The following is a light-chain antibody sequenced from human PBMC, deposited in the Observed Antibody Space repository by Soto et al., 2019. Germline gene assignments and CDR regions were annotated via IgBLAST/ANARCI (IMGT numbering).Light chain of an antibody. CDR1: QTTSGKY. CDR3: QHYGSSLPVT. V-gene: IGKV3-20*01. J-gene: IGKJ5*01. CDR2: GAS. Sequence: EIVLTKSPGTLSLSTGESANLSCRTIQTTSGKYLAWYQQRPGLAPRLLVYGASRRATGIPDRFRGSGSGTEFTLTISGLEPEDFAVYFCQHYGSSLPVTFGQGTRLEIK.